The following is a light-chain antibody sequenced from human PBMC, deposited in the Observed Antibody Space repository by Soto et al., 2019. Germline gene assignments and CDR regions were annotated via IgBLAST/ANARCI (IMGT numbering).Light chain of an antibody. CDR2: EAS. CDR3: QQYKTYSLT. J-gene: IGKJ1*01. V-gene: IGKV1-5*03. Sequence: IQLTQSPSALSASVGDRVTITCRASQGFXSWLAWYQQRPGKAPKFLTDEASKLQRGGPARLSGSGSATEFTLTISSLQPDDFSNYYCQQYKTYSLTFGQGTKVDIK. CDR1: QGFXSW.